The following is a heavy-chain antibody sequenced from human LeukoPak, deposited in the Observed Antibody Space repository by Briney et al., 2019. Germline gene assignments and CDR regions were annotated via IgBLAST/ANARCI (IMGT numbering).Heavy chain of an antibody. Sequence: ASVTVSCTASGGTFSIYAIRWVRQAPGQGLEWMGWISAYNGNTNYAQKLQGRVTMTTDTSTSTAYMELRSLRSDDTAVYYCARESITIFGVVTHKPIDYWGQGTLVTVSS. D-gene: IGHD3-3*01. CDR3: ARESITIFGVVTHKPIDY. V-gene: IGHV1-18*01. CDR2: ISAYNGNT. J-gene: IGHJ4*02. CDR1: GGTFSIYA.